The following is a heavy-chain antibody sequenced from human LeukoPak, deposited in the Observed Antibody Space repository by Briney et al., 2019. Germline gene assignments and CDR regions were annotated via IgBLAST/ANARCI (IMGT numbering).Heavy chain of an antibody. D-gene: IGHD2-2*01. CDR2: LSGGGGGT. CDR1: GFTFSSYA. J-gene: IGHJ4*02. CDR3: AKDSDIVVVPALTYDH. Sequence: GGSLRLSCAASGFTFSSYAMGWVRQAPGKGLEWVSALSGGGGGTYYADSVKGRFTISRDNSRNTLYLQMNSLRAEDTAVYYCAKDSDIVVVPALTYDHWGQGTLVIVSS. V-gene: IGHV3-23*01.